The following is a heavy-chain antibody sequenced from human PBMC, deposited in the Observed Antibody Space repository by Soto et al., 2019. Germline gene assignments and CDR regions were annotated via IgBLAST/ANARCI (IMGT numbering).Heavy chain of an antibody. Sequence: QVQLVQYGAEAKKPGASVKFSCKASGYTFTSYGISWARQAPGQGLEWMGWITPYNGNTNYAQKVQGRVTMTTDTSASTAYMVVRCMRSDDTAVYYCARSRHYDILTGYQSPDDAFDIWGQGTMVTVSS. CDR1: GYTFTSYG. D-gene: IGHD3-9*01. V-gene: IGHV1-18*01. CDR2: ITPYNGNT. CDR3: ARSRHYDILTGYQSPDDAFDI. J-gene: IGHJ3*02.